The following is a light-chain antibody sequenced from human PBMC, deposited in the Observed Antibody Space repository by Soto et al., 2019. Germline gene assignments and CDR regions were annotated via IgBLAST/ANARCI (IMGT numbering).Light chain of an antibody. Sequence: QSALTQPPSASGSPGQSVTISCAGTSSDVGGYNYVSWYQQYPGKVPKLMIYEVSERPSGVPDRFSGSKSGNTAFLTVSGLQTEDEADYYCSSYTTSNTLVFGTGTKVTVL. J-gene: IGLJ1*01. V-gene: IGLV2-8*01. CDR1: SSDVGGYNY. CDR3: SSYTTSNTLV. CDR2: EVS.